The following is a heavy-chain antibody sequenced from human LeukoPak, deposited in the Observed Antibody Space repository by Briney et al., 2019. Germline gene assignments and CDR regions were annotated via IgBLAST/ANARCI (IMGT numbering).Heavy chain of an antibody. J-gene: IGHJ4*02. CDR1: GFTFSSYD. CDR2: ISGGGTTI. D-gene: IGHD2-15*01. Sequence: SGGSLRLSCAVSGFTFSSYDVNWVRHAPGKGLEWVSYISGGGTTIYYADSVKGRFTISRDNAKISMYLLMNSLRAEDKAVYYCATSLVVASVYCSLDYWGQGTLVTVSS. CDR3: ATSLVVASVYCSLDY. V-gene: IGHV3-48*03.